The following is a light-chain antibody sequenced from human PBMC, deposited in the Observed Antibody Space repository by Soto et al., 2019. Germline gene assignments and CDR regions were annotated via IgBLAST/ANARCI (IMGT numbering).Light chain of an antibody. J-gene: IGLJ1*01. CDR2: EVN. V-gene: IGLV2-8*01. Sequence: QSVLTQHPSASGSPGQSVAISCTGTSSDVGGYNYVSWYQQHPGKAPKLMIYEVNKRPSGAPDRFSGSKSGNTASLTVSGLQAEDEADYYCSSYAGSSNVFGTGTKVTVL. CDR1: SSDVGGYNY. CDR3: SSYAGSSNV.